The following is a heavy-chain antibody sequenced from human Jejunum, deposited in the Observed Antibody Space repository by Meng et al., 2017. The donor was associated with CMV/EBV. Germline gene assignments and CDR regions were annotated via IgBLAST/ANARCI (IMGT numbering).Heavy chain of an antibody. J-gene: IGHJ4*02. CDR2: VNSGSGGT. D-gene: IGHD2-21*02. Sequence: ASGYTFNGYDVHWVRQAPGQGLEWLGWVNSGSGGTSYAEKFQGRITMTRDTSISTTYMELSGLRFDDTAMYYCVSLVTLRQGVAYWGQGTLVTVSS. V-gene: IGHV1-2*02. CDR3: VSLVTLRQGVAY. CDR1: GYTFNGYD.